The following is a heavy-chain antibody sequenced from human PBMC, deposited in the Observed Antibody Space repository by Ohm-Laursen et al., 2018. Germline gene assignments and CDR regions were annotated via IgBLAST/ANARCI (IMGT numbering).Heavy chain of an antibody. CDR3: ATGDAERSGWFDP. CDR2: IHSSGST. CDR1: GGSISGYY. D-gene: IGHD1-14*01. Sequence: SDTLSLTCTVSGGSISGYYWSWIRQTAGKGLEWIGRIHSSGSTNYNPSLQSRVTMSEDTSKNQFSLRLSSVTAADTAVYYCATGDAERSGWFDPWGQGTLVTVSS. V-gene: IGHV4-4*07. J-gene: IGHJ5*02.